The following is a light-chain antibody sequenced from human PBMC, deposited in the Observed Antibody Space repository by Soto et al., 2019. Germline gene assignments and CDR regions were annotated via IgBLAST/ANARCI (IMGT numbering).Light chain of an antibody. Sequence: DIQMTQSPSTLSASVGDRVTITCRASQSISSWLAWYQRKPGKAPKLLIYDVSSLESGVPSRFSGSGSGTEFILTISSLQPDDFATYYCQQYDSYSWTFGQGTKVDIK. J-gene: IGKJ1*01. CDR3: QQYDSYSWT. V-gene: IGKV1-5*01. CDR1: QSISSW. CDR2: DVS.